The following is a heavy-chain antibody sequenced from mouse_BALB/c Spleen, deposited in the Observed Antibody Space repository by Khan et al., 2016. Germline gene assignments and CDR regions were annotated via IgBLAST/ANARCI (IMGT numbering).Heavy chain of an antibody. CDR1: GFTFSDYY. Sequence: EVELVESGGGLVKPGGSLKLSCAASGFTFSDYYMYWVRQTPEKRLEWVATISDGGSYTYYPDSVKGRFTISSDNAKHNLYLQMSSLKSEDTAMYYCARDLNWYFEVWGAGTTVTVSS. CDR3: ARDLNWYFEV. CDR2: ISDGGSYT. V-gene: IGHV5-4*02. J-gene: IGHJ1*01.